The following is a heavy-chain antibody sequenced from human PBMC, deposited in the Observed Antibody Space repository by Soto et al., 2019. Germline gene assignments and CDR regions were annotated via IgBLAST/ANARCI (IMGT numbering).Heavy chain of an antibody. CDR1: GYTFTSYA. D-gene: IGHD2-2*01. CDR3: ARVDKGGVPPASYYGMDV. Sequence: ASVKVSCKASGYTFTSYAMHWVRQAPGQRLEWMGWINAGNGNTKYSQKFQGRVTITRDTSASTAYMELSSLRSEDTAVYYCARVDKGGVPPASYYGMDVLGQATTVIVSS. CDR2: INAGNGNT. V-gene: IGHV1-3*01. J-gene: IGHJ6*02.